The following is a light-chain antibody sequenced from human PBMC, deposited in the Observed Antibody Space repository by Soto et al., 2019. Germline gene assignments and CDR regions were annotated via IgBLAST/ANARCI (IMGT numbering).Light chain of an antibody. CDR1: SSDVGGYNY. Sequence: QSALTQPASVSGSPGQSITISCTGTSSDVGGYNYVSWYQQHPGKAPKLMIYEVSNRPSGVSNRFSGSKSGNTASLTISGLQREDEADYYCSSYTTISNLEVVFDGGTKLTVL. CDR3: SSYTTISNLEVV. J-gene: IGLJ2*01. CDR2: EVS. V-gene: IGLV2-14*01.